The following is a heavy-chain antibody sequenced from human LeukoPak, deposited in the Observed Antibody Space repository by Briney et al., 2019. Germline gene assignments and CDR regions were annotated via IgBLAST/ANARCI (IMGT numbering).Heavy chain of an antibody. J-gene: IGHJ4*02. V-gene: IGHV1-2*02. CDR1: GYTFTGYY. CDR2: VNPNSGGT. CDR3: ARVPDYYDSSGYYVLDY. D-gene: IGHD3-22*01. Sequence: APVKVSCKASGYTFTGYYMHWVRQAPGQGLEWMGWVNPNSGGTNYAQKFQGRVTMTRDTSISTAYMELSRLRSDDTAVYYCARVPDYYDSSGYYVLDYWGQGTLVTVSS.